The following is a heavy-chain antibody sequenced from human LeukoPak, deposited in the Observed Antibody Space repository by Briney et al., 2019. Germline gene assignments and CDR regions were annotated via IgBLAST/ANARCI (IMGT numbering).Heavy chain of an antibody. V-gene: IGHV3-48*01. J-gene: IGHJ4*02. CDR1: GFTFSSYS. D-gene: IGHD3-22*01. CDR3: ARASYDSSGYYLGAGARADY. Sequence: RLGGSLRLSCAASGFTFSSYSMNWVRQAPGKGLEWVSYISSSSSTIYYAGSVRGRFTISRDNAKNSLYLQMNSLRAEDTAVYYCARASYDSSGYYLGAGARADYWGQGTLVTVSS. CDR2: ISSSSSTI.